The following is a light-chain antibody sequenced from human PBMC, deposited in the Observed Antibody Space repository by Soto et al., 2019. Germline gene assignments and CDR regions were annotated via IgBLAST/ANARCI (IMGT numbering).Light chain of an antibody. V-gene: IGKV1-9*01. CDR2: AAS. Sequence: DIQLTQSPSFLSAVVGDRVTITCRASQGISSSLAWYQQKPGEAPKRLIYAASSLQSGVPSRFSGSGSGTEFTLTISSLQPEDFATYYCLQHNSYPLTFGGGTKVDI. CDR1: QGISSS. CDR3: LQHNSYPLT. J-gene: IGKJ4*01.